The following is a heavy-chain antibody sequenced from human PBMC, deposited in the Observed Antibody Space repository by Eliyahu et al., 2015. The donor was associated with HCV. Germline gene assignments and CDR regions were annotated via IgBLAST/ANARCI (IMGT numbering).Heavy chain of an antibody. Sequence: GLEWVSSISSSSSYIYYADSVKGRFTISRDNAKNSLYLQMNSLRAEDTAVYYCARDGQSAAAGTGFDYWGQGTLVTVSS. CDR3: ARDGQSAAAGTGFDY. D-gene: IGHD6-13*01. V-gene: IGHV3-21*01. J-gene: IGHJ4*02. CDR2: ISSSSSYI.